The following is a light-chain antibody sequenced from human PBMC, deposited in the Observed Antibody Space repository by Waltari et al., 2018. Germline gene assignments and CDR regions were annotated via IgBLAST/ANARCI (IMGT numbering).Light chain of an antibody. V-gene: IGLV7-46*01. Sequence: QAVVTQEPSLTVSPGGTVTPTCGSSPGTATNGHYPSWFQQKPGQTPRTLIYDTNNKHSWTPARFSGSLLGGKAALTLSGAQPEDEAEYYCLLSYSDARVFGGGTKVTVL. J-gene: IGLJ3*02. CDR3: LLSYSDARV. CDR2: DTN. CDR1: PGTATNGHY.